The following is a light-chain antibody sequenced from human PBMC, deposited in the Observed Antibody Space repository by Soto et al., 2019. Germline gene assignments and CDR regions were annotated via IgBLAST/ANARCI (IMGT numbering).Light chain of an antibody. CDR2: DAS. CDR3: QQGYTTPLT. Sequence: DIQMTQSPSSLSASVGDRVTITCRASQSIHIWLAWYQQKPGKAPQLLISDASNLESGVPSRFSGSASGTDFTLTISSLQPEDFATYYCQQGYTTPLTFGQGTKVDIK. V-gene: IGKV1-39*01. CDR1: QSIHIW. J-gene: IGKJ1*01.